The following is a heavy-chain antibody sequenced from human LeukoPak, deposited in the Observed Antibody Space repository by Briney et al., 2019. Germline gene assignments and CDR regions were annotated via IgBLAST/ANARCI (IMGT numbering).Heavy chain of an antibody. J-gene: IGHJ3*02. CDR2: IGITSEYI. V-gene: IGHV3-23*01. CDR1: GFTITAYA. D-gene: IGHD4-17*01. Sequence: GGSLRLSCAASGFTITAYAMSWVRQSPGKGLEGVSGIGITSEYIHYADSVKGRFTISRDNSKNTVYLEMSSLRAEDAAVYYCAKDPNGDYVGALDTWGQGTMVIVSS. CDR3: AKDPNGDYVGALDT.